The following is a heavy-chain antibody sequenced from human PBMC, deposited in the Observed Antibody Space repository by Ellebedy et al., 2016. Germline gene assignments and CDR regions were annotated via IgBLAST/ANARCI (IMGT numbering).Heavy chain of an antibody. CDR1: GGSVSSDY. CDR2: VFHTGTT. Sequence: SETLSLTCNVSGGSVSSDYWNWIRRPPGKGLEWIGYVFHTGTTNYNPSLKSRVTMSVDTSKSQFSLRLTSVTAADTAVYYCAKWNGDWNAFDVWGLGTMVTVSS. CDR3: AKWNGDWNAFDV. V-gene: IGHV4-59*02. J-gene: IGHJ3*01. D-gene: IGHD1-1*01.